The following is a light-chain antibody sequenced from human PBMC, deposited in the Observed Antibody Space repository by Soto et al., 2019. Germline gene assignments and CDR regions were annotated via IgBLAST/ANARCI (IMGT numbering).Light chain of an antibody. CDR3: SSFADYNTFV. J-gene: IGLJ1*01. V-gene: IGLV2-23*01. CDR1: SSDIGSFDL. Sequence: QSALTQPASVSGSPGQSITISCTGSSSDIGSFDLVSWYQQHPGKAPKLMIYEGSKRPSGVSNRFSGSKSGDTASLTISGLQAEDKADYYCSSFADYNTFVFGSGTKLTVL. CDR2: EGS.